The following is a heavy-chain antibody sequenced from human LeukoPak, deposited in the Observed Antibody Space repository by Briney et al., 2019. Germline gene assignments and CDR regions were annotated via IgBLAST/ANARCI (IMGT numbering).Heavy chain of an antibody. D-gene: IGHD6-19*01. CDR2: IYPGDSDT. CDR1: GYTFTSYW. J-gene: IGHJ4*02. Sequence: GESLKISCKGSGYTFTSYWIGWVRQMPGKGLEWMGIIYPGDSDTRYSPYFQGQVSISVGKSISTAYLQWSSLKASDTAMYYCARRGSGWYVDYWGQGSLVTVSS. CDR3: ARRGSGWYVDY. V-gene: IGHV5-51*01.